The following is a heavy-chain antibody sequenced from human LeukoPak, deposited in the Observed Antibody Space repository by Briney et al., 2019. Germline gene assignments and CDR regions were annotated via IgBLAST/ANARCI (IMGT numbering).Heavy chain of an antibody. CDR2: INHSGST. CDR1: GGSFSGYY. J-gene: IGHJ6*03. V-gene: IGHV4-34*01. Sequence: PSETLSLTCAVYGGSFSGYYWSWIRQPPGKGLEWVGEINHSGSTNYNPSLKSRVTISVDTSKNQFSLKLRSVTAADTAVYYCARGHSIEPYYYYYYMDVWGKGTTVTVSS. CDR3: ARGHSIEPYYYYYYMDV. D-gene: IGHD4-11*01.